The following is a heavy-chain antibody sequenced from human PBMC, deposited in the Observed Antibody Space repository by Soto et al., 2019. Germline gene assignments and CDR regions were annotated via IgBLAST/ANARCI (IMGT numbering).Heavy chain of an antibody. CDR1: GYTFTSYG. D-gene: IGHD1-1*01. CDR3: ARDSLGGPLLETIHFES. V-gene: IGHV1-18*01. CDR2: YNVYNGDT. Sequence: ASVKVSCKTSGYTFTSYGVSWVRQAPGQGPEWMGWYNVYNGDTNFAQKFLGRVTMTADTSTSTAYMELRSLTSDDTAVYFCARDSLGGPLLETIHFESWGQGTPVTVSS. J-gene: IGHJ4*02.